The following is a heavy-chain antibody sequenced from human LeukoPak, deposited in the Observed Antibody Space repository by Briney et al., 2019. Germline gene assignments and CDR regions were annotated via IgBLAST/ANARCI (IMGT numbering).Heavy chain of an antibody. CDR1: GYTFTSYD. CDR3: ARLGEDYYDSSGLNP. V-gene: IGHV1-8*03. Sequence: ASVKVSCKAFGYTFTSYDINWVRQATGQGHEWMGWMNPNSGNTGYAQKFQGRVTITRNTSISTAYMELSSLRSEDTAVYYCARLGEDYYDSSGLNPWGQGTLVTVSS. J-gene: IGHJ5*02. CDR2: MNPNSGNT. D-gene: IGHD3-22*01.